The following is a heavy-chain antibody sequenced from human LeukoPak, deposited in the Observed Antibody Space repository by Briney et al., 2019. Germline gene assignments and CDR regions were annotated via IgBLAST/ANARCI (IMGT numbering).Heavy chain of an antibody. J-gene: IGHJ4*02. Sequence: SETLSLTCAVYGGSFSGYYWSGIRQPPGKGLEWIGEINHSGSTNYNPSLKSRVTISVDTSKNQFSLKLSSVTAADTAVYYCARRIDYGGNSGGPDYWGQGTLVTVSS. D-gene: IGHD4-23*01. CDR3: ARRIDYGGNSGGPDY. CDR2: INHSGST. V-gene: IGHV4-34*01. CDR1: GGSFSGYY.